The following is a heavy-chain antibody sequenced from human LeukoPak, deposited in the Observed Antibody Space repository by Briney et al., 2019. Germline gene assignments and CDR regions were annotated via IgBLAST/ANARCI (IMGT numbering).Heavy chain of an antibody. V-gene: IGHV3-74*01. CDR3: TLPLRDGDFYFDY. J-gene: IGHJ4*02. Sequence: PGGSLRLSCAASGFTFSNYWTHWVRQAPGKGLVWVSRINSDGSSTSYADSVKGRFTISRDNAKNTVYLQMNSLRAEDTAVYYCTLPLRDGDFYFDYWGQGTLVTVSS. D-gene: IGHD4-17*01. CDR2: INSDGSST. CDR1: GFTFSNYW.